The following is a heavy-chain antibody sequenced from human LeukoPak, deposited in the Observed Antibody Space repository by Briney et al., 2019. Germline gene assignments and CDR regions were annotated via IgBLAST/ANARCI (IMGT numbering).Heavy chain of an antibody. V-gene: IGHV1-3*01. J-gene: IGHJ4*02. CDR3: ARALGYCSGGSCYLVPEFDY. CDR1: GYAFSSYA. Sequence: ASVKVSCKASGYAFSSYAIHWVRQAPGQGLEWMGWINAGVGNTKYSEKFQDRVTVTRDTPATTAYMELSSLRAEDTAVYYCARALGYCSGGSCYLVPEFDYWGQGTLVTVSS. D-gene: IGHD2-15*01. CDR2: INAGVGNT.